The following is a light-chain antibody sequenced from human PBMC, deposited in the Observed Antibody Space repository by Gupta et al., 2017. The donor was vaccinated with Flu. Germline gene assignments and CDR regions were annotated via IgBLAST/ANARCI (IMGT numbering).Light chain of an antibody. J-gene: IGKJ4*01. CDR1: QSLLHSNGYNY. CDR2: LGS. CDR3: MQSLQTPRT. V-gene: IGKV2-28*01. Sequence: EILMTQSPLSLPVTPGEPASISCRSSQSLLHSNGYNYLDWYLQKPGQSPQLLIYLGSNRASGVPYRFSGSGSGTDFTLSISRVEAEDFGVYYCMQSLQTPRTFGGGTKVEIK.